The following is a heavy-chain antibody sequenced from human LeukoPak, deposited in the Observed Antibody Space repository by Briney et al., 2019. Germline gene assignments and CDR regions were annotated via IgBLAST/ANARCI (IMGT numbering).Heavy chain of an antibody. CDR1: GFTVSSNS. CDR2: ISSSSSYI. Sequence: GGSLRLSCTVSGFTVSSNSMSWVRQAPGKGLEWVSSISSSSSYIYYADSVKGRFTISRDNAKNSLYLQMNSLRAEDTAVYYCARDGKYSYGYGSYYFDYWGQGTLVTVSS. V-gene: IGHV3-21*01. CDR3: ARDGKYSYGYGSYYFDY. J-gene: IGHJ4*02. D-gene: IGHD5-18*01.